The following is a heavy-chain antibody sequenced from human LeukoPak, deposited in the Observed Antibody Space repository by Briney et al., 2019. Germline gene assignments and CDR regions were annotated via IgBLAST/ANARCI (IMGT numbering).Heavy chain of an antibody. CDR3: ARHPSPWGSLSAFDI. V-gene: IGHV4-59*08. CDR2: IYYSGST. D-gene: IGHD3-16*01. Sequence: SETLSLTCSVSGGSISTYYWSWIRQPPGKGLEWIGYIYYSGSTNYNPSLKSRVTISVDTSKNQFSLKLSSVTAADTAVYYCARHPSPWGSLSAFDIWGQGTMVTVSS. CDR1: GGSISTYY. J-gene: IGHJ3*02.